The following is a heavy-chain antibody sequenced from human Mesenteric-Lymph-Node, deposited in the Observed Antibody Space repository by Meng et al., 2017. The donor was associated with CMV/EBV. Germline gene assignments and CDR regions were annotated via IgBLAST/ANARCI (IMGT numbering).Heavy chain of an antibody. Sequence: FTSYAMNWVRQAPGQGLEWMGWINTNTGNPTYAQGFTGRFVFSLDTSVSTAYLQISSLKAEDTAVYYCARYYYYRSGSYYKKGIDYWGQGTLVTVSS. CDR1: FTSYA. D-gene: IGHD3-10*01. CDR3: ARYYYYRSGSYYKKGIDY. CDR2: INTNTGNP. J-gene: IGHJ4*02. V-gene: IGHV7-4-1*02.